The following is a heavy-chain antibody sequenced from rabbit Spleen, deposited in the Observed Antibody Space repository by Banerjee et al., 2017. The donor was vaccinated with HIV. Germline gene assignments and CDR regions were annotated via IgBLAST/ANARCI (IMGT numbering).Heavy chain of an antibody. J-gene: IGHJ3*01. CDR2: IYTGNGKN. CDR1: GIDFSSSYW. Sequence: QSLEESGGDLVKPGASLTLTCTASGIDFSSSYWICWVRQAPGKGLECIGFIYTGNGKNYYASWAKGRVTISKTSSTTVTLQLTSLTAADTATYLCARDVQKTAYYSDRLNLWGQGTLVTVS. D-gene: IGHD6-1*01. CDR3: ARDVQKTAYYSDRLNL. V-gene: IGHV1S40*01.